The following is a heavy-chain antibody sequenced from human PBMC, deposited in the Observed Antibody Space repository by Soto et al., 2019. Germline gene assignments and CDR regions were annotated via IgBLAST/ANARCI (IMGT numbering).Heavy chain of an antibody. CDR3: ARALGYSSTSRLDL. CDR2: MNPDTGNT. V-gene: IGHV1-8*01. Sequence: QVQLVQSGAEVEKPGASVKVSCKASGYTFTTYDFNWVRQAPGHGLEWMGWMNPDTGNTGYAQKFQGRVPMTSDTSISTAFMALSGLTAEDTAVYYCARALGYSSTSRLDLWGQGTLVTVSS. J-gene: IGHJ4*02. D-gene: IGHD6-19*01. CDR1: GYTFTTYD.